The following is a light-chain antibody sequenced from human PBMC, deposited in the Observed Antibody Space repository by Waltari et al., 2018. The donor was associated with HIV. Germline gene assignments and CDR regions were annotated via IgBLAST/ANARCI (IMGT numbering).Light chain of an antibody. CDR3: KSSTSRSTPCV. V-gene: IGLV2-14*03. CDR1: NSDIGGHNS. CDR2: DVS. Sequence: QSALTQPASVSGSPGQSITISCTGTNSDIGGHNSVAWYQHHPGKAPQLIIYDVSNRPSGVSNLFSGSKSGNTASLTISGLQAEDESDYYCKSSTSRSTPCVFGSGTKVTVL. J-gene: IGLJ1*01.